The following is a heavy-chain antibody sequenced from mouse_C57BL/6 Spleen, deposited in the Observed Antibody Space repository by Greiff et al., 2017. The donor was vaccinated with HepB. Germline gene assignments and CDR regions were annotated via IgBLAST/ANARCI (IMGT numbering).Heavy chain of an antibody. CDR2: IYPGNGDT. CDR1: GYTFTSYN. CDR3: ARGGSKNYGREGFDY. Sequence: LQQSGAELVRPGASVKMSCKASGYTFTSYNMHWVKQTPRQGLEWIGAIYPGNGDTSYNQKFKGKATLTVDKSSSTAYMQLSSLTSEDSAVYFCARGGSKNYGREGFDYWGQGTTLTVSS. D-gene: IGHD1-1*01. V-gene: IGHV1-12*01. J-gene: IGHJ2*01.